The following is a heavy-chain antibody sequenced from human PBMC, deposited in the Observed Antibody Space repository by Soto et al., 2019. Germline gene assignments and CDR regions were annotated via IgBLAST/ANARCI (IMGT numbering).Heavy chain of an antibody. V-gene: IGHV1-69*13. D-gene: IGHD2-2*01. J-gene: IGHJ6*02. CDR1: GGTFSSYA. CDR3: ARSQGSSTSLEIYHYYYYGMDV. Sequence: ASVKVSCKASGGTFSSYAISWVRQAPGQGLEWMGGIIPIPGTANYAQKFQGRVTITADESTSTAYMELSSLRSEDTAVYYCARSQGSSTSLEIYHYYYYGMDVWG. CDR2: IIPIPGTA.